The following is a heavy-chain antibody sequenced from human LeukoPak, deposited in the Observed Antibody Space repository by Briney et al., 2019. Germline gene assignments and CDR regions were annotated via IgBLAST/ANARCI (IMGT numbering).Heavy chain of an antibody. J-gene: IGHJ4*02. CDR2: INHTGNN. Sequence: PSETLSLTCTVSGDSLKNYYWSWIRQSPGKGLEWIGHINHTGNNNYNPSLNSGLTMQLDTSKNQFSLNLKYVTAADTAVYYCARGNYGSGSYYVVDFDYWGQGTLVTVSS. CDR1: GDSLKNYY. V-gene: IGHV4-59*01. D-gene: IGHD3-10*01. CDR3: ARGNYGSGSYYVVDFDY.